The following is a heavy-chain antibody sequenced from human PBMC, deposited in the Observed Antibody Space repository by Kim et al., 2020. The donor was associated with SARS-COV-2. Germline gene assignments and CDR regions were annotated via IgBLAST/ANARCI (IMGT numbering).Heavy chain of an antibody. CDR2: ISSSGSTI. CDR3: ARDGPRLQLVRVRFDY. Sequence: GGSLRLSCAASGFTFSSYEMNWVRQAPGKGLEWVSYISSSGSTIYYADSVKGRFTISRDNAKNSLYLQMNSLRAEDTAVYYCARDGPRLQLVRVRFDYWGQGTLVTVSS. D-gene: IGHD6-6*01. J-gene: IGHJ4*02. V-gene: IGHV3-48*03. CDR1: GFTFSSYE.